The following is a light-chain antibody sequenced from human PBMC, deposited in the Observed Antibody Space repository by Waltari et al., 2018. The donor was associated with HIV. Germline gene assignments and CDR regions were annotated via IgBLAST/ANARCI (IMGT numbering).Light chain of an antibody. CDR2: GAS. CDR3: QQCNTWWT. V-gene: IGKV1-5*03. J-gene: IGKJ1*01. Sequence: DIQMTQSPSTLSASVGDRVTLTCRASQSISRWLAWYQQKPGKAPQLLIYGASTRQNGVPARFSGSGSGTEFTLTISSLQPDDFATYYCQQCNTWWTFGQGTKVEIK. CDR1: QSISRW.